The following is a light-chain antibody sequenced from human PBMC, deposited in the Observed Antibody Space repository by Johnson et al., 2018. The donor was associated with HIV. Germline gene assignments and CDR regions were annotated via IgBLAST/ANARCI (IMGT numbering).Light chain of an antibody. Sequence: QSVLTQPPSVSAAPGQKVTISCSGSSSNIGNNYVSWYQQLPGTAPKLLIHDNNKRPSGIPDRFSGSKSGTSATLGITGLKTGDEADYYCGTWDSSLSAGRVFGTGTKVTVL. CDR2: DNN. J-gene: IGLJ1*01. CDR1: SSNIGNNY. V-gene: IGLV1-51*01. CDR3: GTWDSSLSAGRV.